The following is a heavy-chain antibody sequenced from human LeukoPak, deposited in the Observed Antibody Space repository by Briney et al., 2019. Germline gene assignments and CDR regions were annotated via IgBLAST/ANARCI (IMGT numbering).Heavy chain of an antibody. D-gene: IGHD4-23*01. V-gene: IGHV4-4*07. CDR3: ASPQSYGGNSPGAFDI. Sequence: SETLSLTCTVSGGSISSYYWSWIRQPAGKGLEWIGRIYTSGSTNYNPSLKSRVTMSVDTSKNQFSLKLSSVTAADTAVYYCASPQSYGGNSPGAFDIWGQGTMVTVSS. CDR1: GGSISSYY. CDR2: IYTSGST. J-gene: IGHJ3*02.